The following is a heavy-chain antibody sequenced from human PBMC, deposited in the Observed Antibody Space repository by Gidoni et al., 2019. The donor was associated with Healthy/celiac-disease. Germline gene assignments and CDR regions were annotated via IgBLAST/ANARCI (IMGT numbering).Heavy chain of an antibody. V-gene: IGHV4-39*01. D-gene: IGHD6-19*01. Sequence: QLQESGPGLVKPSETLSLTCTVSGGSISSSSYYWGWLRQPPGKGLEWIVSIYYSGSTYYNPSLKSRVTISVDTSKNQFSLKLSSVTAADTAVYYCASESWDSSGWFTWYYFDYWGQGTLVTVSS. J-gene: IGHJ4*02. CDR3: ASESWDSSGWFTWYYFDY. CDR2: IYYSGST. CDR1: GGSISSSSYY.